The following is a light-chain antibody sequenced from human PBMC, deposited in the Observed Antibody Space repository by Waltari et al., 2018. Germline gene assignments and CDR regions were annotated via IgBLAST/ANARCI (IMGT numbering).Light chain of an antibody. CDR2: AAS. Sequence: DIHMTQSPSSLSTSVGDRLTITCRASQSISSYLNWYQQKPGKAPKLLIYAASSLQSGVPSRFSGSGSGRDFTLIISSLQPEDFATYYCQQSYSHTRTFGQGTKVEIK. CDR3: QQSYSHTRT. V-gene: IGKV1-39*01. J-gene: IGKJ1*01. CDR1: QSISSY.